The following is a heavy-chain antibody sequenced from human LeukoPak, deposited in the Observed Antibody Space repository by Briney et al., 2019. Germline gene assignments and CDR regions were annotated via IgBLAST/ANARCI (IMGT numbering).Heavy chain of an antibody. J-gene: IGHJ5*02. V-gene: IGHV4-39*07. D-gene: IGHD6-6*01. CDR2: IYYSGST. CDR3: ARGRFGSSARNWFDP. CDR1: GGSISSSSYY. Sequence: SETLSLTCTVSGGSISSSSYYWGWIRQPPGKGLEWIGSIYYSGSTYYNPSLKSRVTISVDTSKNQFSLKLSSVTAADTAVYYCARGRFGSSARNWFDPWGQGTLVTVSS.